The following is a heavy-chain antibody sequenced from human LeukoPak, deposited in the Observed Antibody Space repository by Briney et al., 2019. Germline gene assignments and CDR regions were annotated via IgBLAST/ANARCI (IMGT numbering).Heavy chain of an antibody. Sequence: SQTLSLTCTVSGGSISSGSYYWSWIRQPAGKELEWIGRIYTSGSTNYNPSLKSRVTISVDTSKNQFSLKLSSVTAADTAVYYCARDGYDFGAFDIWGQGTMVTVSS. CDR1: GGSISSGSYY. V-gene: IGHV4-61*02. J-gene: IGHJ3*02. D-gene: IGHD5-12*01. CDR3: ARDGYDFGAFDI. CDR2: IYTSGST.